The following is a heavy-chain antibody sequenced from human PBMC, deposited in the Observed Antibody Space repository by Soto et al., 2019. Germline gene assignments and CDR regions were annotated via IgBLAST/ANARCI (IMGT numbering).Heavy chain of an antibody. CDR2: IRSNTYGGTT. Sequence: GGSLRLSCTASGFTFGDYAMDWFRQAPGKGPEWVAFIRSNTYGGTTEYAASVRGRFTISRDDSKGIVFLQMNSLKTEDTAVYYCTRGQLGPFDFWGQGTLVTVSS. D-gene: IGHD1-1*01. J-gene: IGHJ4*02. V-gene: IGHV3-49*03. CDR3: TRGQLGPFDF. CDR1: GFTFGDYA.